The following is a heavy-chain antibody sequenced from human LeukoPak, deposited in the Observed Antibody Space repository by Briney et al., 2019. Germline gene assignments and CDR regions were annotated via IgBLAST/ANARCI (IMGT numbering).Heavy chain of an antibody. J-gene: IGHJ3*02. CDR1: GYTFTGYY. V-gene: IGHV1-2*02. CDR3: ARLWGKYDAFDI. Sequence: ASVKVSCKTSGYTFTGYYMHWVRQAPGQGLEWMGWIYPNSGGTNYPQKFQGRVTTTRDTFISTAYMELSSLRSDDTAVYYCARLWGKYDAFDIWGQGTMVTVSS. D-gene: IGHD7-27*01. CDR2: IYPNSGGT.